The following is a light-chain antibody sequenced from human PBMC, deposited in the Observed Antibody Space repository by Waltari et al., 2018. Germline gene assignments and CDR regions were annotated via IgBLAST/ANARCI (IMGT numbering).Light chain of an antibody. CDR3: QQRASWPNT. CDR1: QSVSNY. Sequence: EIVLTQSPATLSLSPGEGATLSCRASQSVSNYLAWYQQKPGQAPRLLIYGTYNRATGIPASFSGSGSGTYFTLTISSLEPEDFAVYYCQQRASWPNTFGQGTKLEIK. CDR2: GTY. J-gene: IGKJ2*01. V-gene: IGKV3-11*01.